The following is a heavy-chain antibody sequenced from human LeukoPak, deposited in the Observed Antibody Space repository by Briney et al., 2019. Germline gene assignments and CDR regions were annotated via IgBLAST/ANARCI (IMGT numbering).Heavy chain of an antibody. Sequence: GASVKVSCKASGYSFTSYDINWVRQATGRGLEWMGWMNPNSGNTGYAQKFQGRVTMTRSTSISTAYMELSSLRSEDTAVYYCARVQRVEFPLKYYFDYWGQGTLVTVSS. V-gene: IGHV1-8*01. CDR2: MNPNSGNT. J-gene: IGHJ4*02. CDR3: ARVQRVEFPLKYYFDY. CDR1: GYSFTSYD. D-gene: IGHD2-21*01.